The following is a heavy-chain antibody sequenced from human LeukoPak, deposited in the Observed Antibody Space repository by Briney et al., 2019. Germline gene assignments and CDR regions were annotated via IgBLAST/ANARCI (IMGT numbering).Heavy chain of an antibody. V-gene: IGHV3-21*01. CDR2: ISGASGSYK. J-gene: IGHJ4*02. Sequence: GEPLRLSCAASGFSFSTYTMNWVRQAPGKGLEWVSSISGASGSYKYSADSVKGRFIISRDNAKNSLFLQMNSLRAEDTAMYYCARDPYSSSLRGNLDYWGQGILVTVSS. CDR1: GFSFSTYT. D-gene: IGHD6-13*01. CDR3: ARDPYSSSLRGNLDY.